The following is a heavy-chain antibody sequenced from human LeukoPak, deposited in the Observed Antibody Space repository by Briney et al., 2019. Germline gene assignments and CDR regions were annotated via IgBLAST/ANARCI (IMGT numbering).Heavy chain of an antibody. V-gene: IGHV3-23*01. D-gene: IGHD3-22*01. J-gene: IGHJ4*02. Sequence: GGSLGLSCAASGFTLSSYAMSWVRQTPGKGLEWVSTISDNAYYADSVKGRFTISRDNSKNTLHLQMNSLRAEDTALYYCVKAIRPFNSGNYYSCLDYWGQGSLVTVSS. CDR1: GFTLSSYA. CDR3: VKAIRPFNSGNYYSCLDY. CDR2: ISDNA.